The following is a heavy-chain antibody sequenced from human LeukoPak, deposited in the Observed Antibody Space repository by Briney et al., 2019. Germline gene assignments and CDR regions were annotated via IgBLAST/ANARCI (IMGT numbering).Heavy chain of an antibody. CDR3: ARGIAAAGWGNYYYYYMDV. Sequence: GASVKVSCKASGGTFSSYAISWVRQAPGQGLEWMGSIIPIFGTANYAQKFQGRVTITTDESTSTAYMDLSSLRSEDTAVYYCARGIAAAGWGNYYYYYMDVWGKGTTVTVSS. CDR1: GGTFSSYA. J-gene: IGHJ6*03. D-gene: IGHD6-13*01. CDR2: IIPIFGTA. V-gene: IGHV1-69*05.